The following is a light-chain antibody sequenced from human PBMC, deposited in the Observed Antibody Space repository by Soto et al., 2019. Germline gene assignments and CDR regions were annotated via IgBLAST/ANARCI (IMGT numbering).Light chain of an antibody. CDR1: QTVRSNY. J-gene: IGKJ4*01. CDR2: DAS. CDR3: QQFSSYPLT. Sequence: EIVLTQSPGTLSLSPGERATLSCMASQTVRSNYLAWYQQKPGQAPRLLIYDASSRATGIPDRLSGGGSGTDFTLTISRLEPEDFAVYYCQQFSSYPLTFGGGTKVDIK. V-gene: IGKV3-20*01.